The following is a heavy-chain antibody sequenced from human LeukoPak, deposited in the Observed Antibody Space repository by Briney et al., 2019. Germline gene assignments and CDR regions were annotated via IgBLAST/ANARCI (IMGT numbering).Heavy chain of an antibody. Sequence: ASVKVSCKASGYTFTSYDINWVRQATGQGLEWMGWMNPNSGNTGYAQKFQGRVTITRNTSISTAYMELSSLRSEDTAVYYCARVYGTKDIVATIIYYYYYMDVWGKGTTVTVSS. J-gene: IGHJ6*03. V-gene: IGHV1-8*03. CDR3: ARVYGTKDIVATIIYYYYYMDV. CDR1: GYTFTSYD. CDR2: MNPNSGNT. D-gene: IGHD5-12*01.